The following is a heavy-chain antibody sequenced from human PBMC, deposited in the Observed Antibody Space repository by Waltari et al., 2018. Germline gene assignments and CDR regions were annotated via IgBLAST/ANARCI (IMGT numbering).Heavy chain of an antibody. CDR2: INHSGST. Sequence: QVQLQESGPGLVKPSETLSLTCTVSGGSISSYYWSWIWQPPGKGLEWIGEINHSGSTNYNPSLKSRVTISVDTSKNQFSLKLSSVTAADTAVYYCARVSYGDDYWYFDLWGRGTLVTVSS. V-gene: IGHV4-59*01. J-gene: IGHJ2*01. D-gene: IGHD4-17*01. CDR1: GGSISSYY. CDR3: ARVSYGDDYWYFDL.